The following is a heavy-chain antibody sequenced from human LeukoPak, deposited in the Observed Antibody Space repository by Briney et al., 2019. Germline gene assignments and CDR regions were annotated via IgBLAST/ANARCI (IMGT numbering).Heavy chain of an antibody. D-gene: IGHD3-10*01. CDR2: IRYDGSNK. J-gene: IGHJ4*02. CDR1: GFTFSSYG. Sequence: GGSLRLSCAASGFTFSSYGMHWVRQAPGKGLEWVAFIRYDGSNKYYADSVKGRFTISRDNSKNTLYLQMNSLRAEDTAVYYCARDATMVRGVIGDWGQGTLVTVSS. V-gene: IGHV3-30*02. CDR3: ARDATMVRGVIGD.